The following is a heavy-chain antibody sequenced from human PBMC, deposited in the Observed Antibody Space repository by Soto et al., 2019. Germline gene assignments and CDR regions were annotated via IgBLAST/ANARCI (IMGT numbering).Heavy chain of an antibody. D-gene: IGHD2-15*01. CDR1: GFTFSSYW. Sequence: EVQLVESGGDLVQPGGSLRISCAASGFTFSSYWMHWVRQAPGKGLVWVSRINSDGSSTSYADSVKGRFTISRDTAKNTLYLQMNSLRAEDTAVYYCVRTSLVVAAATREDYWGQGTLVTVSS. CDR3: VRTSLVVAAATREDY. CDR2: INSDGSST. J-gene: IGHJ4*02. V-gene: IGHV3-74*01.